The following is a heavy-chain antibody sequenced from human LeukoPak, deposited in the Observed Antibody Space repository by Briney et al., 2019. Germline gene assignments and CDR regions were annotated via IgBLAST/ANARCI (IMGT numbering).Heavy chain of an antibody. CDR1: GFTFDDYA. J-gene: IGHJ4*02. CDR3: ARSYSGSGPLNN. V-gene: IGHV3-9*01. D-gene: IGHD1-26*01. Sequence: GGSLRLSCAASGFTFDDYAMHWVRQAPGKGLEWVSGISWNSGSIGYADSVKGRFTISRDNSKNTLYLQMNSLRAEDTAVYYCARSYSGSGPLNNWGQGTLVTVAS. CDR2: ISWNSGSI.